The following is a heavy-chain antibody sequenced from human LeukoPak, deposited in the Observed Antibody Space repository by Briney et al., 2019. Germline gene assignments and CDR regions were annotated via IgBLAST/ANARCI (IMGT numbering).Heavy chain of an antibody. D-gene: IGHD3-22*01. Sequence: PSETLSLTCTVSGDSISSSSYYWGWIRQPPGKGLEWIGSIYYSGSTYYNPSLESRVTISVDTSNNQFSLNLSSVTAADTAVYYCARHGHEETYYYDSSGYVYFDYWGQGTLVTVSS. J-gene: IGHJ4*02. CDR3: ARHGHEETYYYDSSGYVYFDY. CDR2: IYYSGST. V-gene: IGHV4-39*01. CDR1: GDSISSSSYY.